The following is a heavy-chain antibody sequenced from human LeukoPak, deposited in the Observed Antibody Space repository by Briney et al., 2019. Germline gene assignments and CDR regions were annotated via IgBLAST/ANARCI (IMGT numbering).Heavy chain of an antibody. D-gene: IGHD2-2*01. Sequence: PSLTLSLTCAVSGGSISSSNWWSWVRQPPGKGLEWIGESNHSGSTNYNPSLKSRVTISVDKSKNQFSLKLSSVTSADTAVYYCARGFVVVPAAMRTYDYYYGMDVWGQGTTVTVSS. J-gene: IGHJ6*02. CDR3: ARGFVVVPAAMRTYDYYYGMDV. V-gene: IGHV4-4*02. CDR1: GGSISSSNW. CDR2: SNHSGST.